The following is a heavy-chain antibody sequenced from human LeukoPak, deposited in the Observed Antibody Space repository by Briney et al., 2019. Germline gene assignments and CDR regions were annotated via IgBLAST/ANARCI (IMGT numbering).Heavy chain of an antibody. CDR1: GYTFTTYW. V-gene: IGHV5-51*01. CDR2: IYLGDTET. J-gene: IGHJ4*02. Sequence: GESLKISCKGSGYTFTTYWIGWVRQMPGKGLEWMGIIYLGDTETRYSPSFQGQVTISADKSISAAYLQWSSLKASDNAIYYCARHRAAAEGGALDYWGQGTLVTVSS. D-gene: IGHD6-13*01. CDR3: ARHRAAAEGGALDY.